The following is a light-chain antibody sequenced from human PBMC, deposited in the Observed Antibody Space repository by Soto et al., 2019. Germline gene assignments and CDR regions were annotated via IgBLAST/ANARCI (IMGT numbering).Light chain of an antibody. CDR2: TNN. Sequence: QSVLTQPPSASGTPGQRVTISCSGGSSNIGSNTVNWYQQLPGTAPNLLIYTNNQRPSGVPDRFSGSKSGTSAFLAISGLQSEDEADYYCAAWDDTLNAVVFGGGTKVTVL. V-gene: IGLV1-44*01. CDR1: SSNIGSNT. CDR3: AAWDDTLNAVV. J-gene: IGLJ2*01.